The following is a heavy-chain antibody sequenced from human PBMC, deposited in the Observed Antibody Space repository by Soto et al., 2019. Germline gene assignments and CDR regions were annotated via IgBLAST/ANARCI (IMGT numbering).Heavy chain of an antibody. CDR3: STRAYDTNGYYRFDP. D-gene: IGHD3-22*01. CDR2: INHSGRV. J-gene: IGHJ5*01. V-gene: IGHV4-34*01. CDR1: GGSFSGHS. Sequence: SETLSLTCAVYGGSFSGHSWTWIRQYPGKGLEWIGDINHSGRVNYSPSLKSRVTISLDTSKNQFSLTLSAVTAADKAMYYCSTRAYDTNGYYRFDPWGQGTLVTVSS.